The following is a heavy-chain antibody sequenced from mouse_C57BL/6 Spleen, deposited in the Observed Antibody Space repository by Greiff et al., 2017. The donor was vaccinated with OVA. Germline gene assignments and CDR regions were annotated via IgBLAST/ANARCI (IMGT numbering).Heavy chain of an antibody. D-gene: IGHD2-2*01. J-gene: IGHJ1*03. CDR1: GYAFSSSW. CDR2: IYPGDGDT. CDR3: AMGYGYDGWYFDV. Sequence: VKLVESGPELVKPGASVKISCKASGYAFSSSWMNWVKQRPGKGLEWIGRIYPGDGDTNYNEKFKSKATLTVDKPSSTAYMQLSSLTSEDSAVYYCAMGYGYDGWYFDVWGTGTTVTVSS. V-gene: IGHV1-82*01.